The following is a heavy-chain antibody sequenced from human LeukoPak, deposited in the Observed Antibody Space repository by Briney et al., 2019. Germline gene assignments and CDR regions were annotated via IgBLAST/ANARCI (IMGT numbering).Heavy chain of an antibody. CDR2: ISSSSSYI. CDR3: TRDLTNWNDATFDI. Sequence: GGSLRLSCAASGFTFSSYSMNWVRQAPGKGLEWVSSISSSSSYIYYADSVKGRFTISRDNAKNSLYLQMNSLSAEDTAMYYCTRDLTNWNDATFDIWGQGTMVTVSS. CDR1: GFTFSSYS. V-gene: IGHV3-21*01. D-gene: IGHD1-1*01. J-gene: IGHJ3*02.